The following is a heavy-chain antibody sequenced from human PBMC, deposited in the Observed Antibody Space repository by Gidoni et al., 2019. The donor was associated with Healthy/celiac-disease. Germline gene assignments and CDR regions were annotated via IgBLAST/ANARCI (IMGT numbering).Heavy chain of an antibody. CDR2: ISSSSSYT. CDR3: ARTYYYDQTWFDP. CDR1: GFTFSDYY. Sequence: QVQLVESGGGLVKPGGSLRLSCAASGFTFSDYYMSWIRQAPGKGLEWVSYISSSSSYTNYADSVKGRFTISRDNAKNSLYLQMNSLRAEDTAVYYCARTYYYDQTWFDPWGQGTLVTVSS. J-gene: IGHJ5*02. V-gene: IGHV3-11*06. D-gene: IGHD3-22*01.